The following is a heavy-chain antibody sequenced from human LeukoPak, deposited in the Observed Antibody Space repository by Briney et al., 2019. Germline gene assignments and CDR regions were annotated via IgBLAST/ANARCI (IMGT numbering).Heavy chain of an antibody. CDR2: ISYDGSNK. D-gene: IGHD1-26*01. CDR1: GFTFSSYG. Sequence: GGSLRLSCAASGFTFSSYGMHWVRQAPGKGLEGVAVISYDGSNKYYADSVKGRFTISRDNSKNTLYLQMNSLRAEDTAVYYCAKDLSGSHTYWGQGTLVTVSS. J-gene: IGHJ4*02. V-gene: IGHV3-30*18. CDR3: AKDLSGSHTY.